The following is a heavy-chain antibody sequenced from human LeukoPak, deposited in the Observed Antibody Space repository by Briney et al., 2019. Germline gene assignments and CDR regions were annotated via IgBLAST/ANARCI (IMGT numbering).Heavy chain of an antibody. J-gene: IGHJ4*02. CDR2: ISGSGGSI. CDR1: GFIFSNYA. CDR3: AKDRYSYGSEFDY. V-gene: IGHV3-23*01. D-gene: IGHD5-18*01. Sequence: GGSLRLSCAASGFIFSNYAMSWVRQAPGKELEWVSVISGSGGSINYADSVKGRFTISRDDSKNTLYLQMNSLRAEDTAVYYCAKDRYSYGSEFDYWGQGTLVTVSS.